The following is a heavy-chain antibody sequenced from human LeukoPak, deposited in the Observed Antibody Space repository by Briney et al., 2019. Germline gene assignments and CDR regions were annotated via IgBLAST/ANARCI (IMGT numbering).Heavy chain of an antibody. J-gene: IGHJ4*02. CDR1: VDSFSDHY. V-gene: IGHV4-34*01. D-gene: IGHD2-2*01. CDR2: IHHSGST. Sequence: SETLSLTCTVYVDSFSDHYWTWIRQPPGKGLEWIGEIHHSGSTNYRLSLKSRVSISVDRSKNQFSLKLTSVTAADTAVYYCARSPATSWSNFDYWGQGTLVTVSS. CDR3: ARSPATSWSNFDY.